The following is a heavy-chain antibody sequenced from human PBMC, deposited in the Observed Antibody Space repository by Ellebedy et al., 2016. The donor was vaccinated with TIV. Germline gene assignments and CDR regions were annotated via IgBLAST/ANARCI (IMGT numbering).Heavy chain of an antibody. D-gene: IGHD2/OR15-2a*01. J-gene: IGHJ4*02. V-gene: IGHV3-7*03. Sequence: PGGSLRLSCSASGFTFSDNWMNWVRKAPGKGLEGVANIKQDGSENYYVDSVKGRFTISRDNAKNSLYLQMNNLRVEDTDVYSRAKGLSRGPPPGWGQGTLVTVSS. CDR3: AKGLSRGPPPG. CDR1: GFTFSDNW. CDR2: IKQDGSEN.